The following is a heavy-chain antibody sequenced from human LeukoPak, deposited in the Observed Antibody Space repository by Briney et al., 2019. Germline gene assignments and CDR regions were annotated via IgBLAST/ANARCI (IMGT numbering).Heavy chain of an antibody. CDR1: DGSFTSIY. Sequence: SVTLSLTCAVHDGSFTSIYWSWIPQHPGRGLECIGEITHSGITNYNPSRESRVTISLDTSKNQFSLKLNSVTAADAAVYYCARYTMAAAPRFDNWGQGTLVAVSS. D-gene: IGHD3-10*01. CDR3: ARYTMAAAPRFDN. V-gene: IGHV4-34*01. CDR2: ITHSGIT. J-gene: IGHJ4*02.